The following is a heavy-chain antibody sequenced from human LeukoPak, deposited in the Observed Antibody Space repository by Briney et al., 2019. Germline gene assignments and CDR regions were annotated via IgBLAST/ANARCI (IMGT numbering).Heavy chain of an antibody. CDR3: AKHYGSGTYYNYFTY. V-gene: IGHV3-23*01. D-gene: IGHD3-10*01. CDR1: GFSFSSYA. J-gene: IGHJ4*02. CDR2: ISDSGGRT. Sequence: PGGSLRLSCAASGFSFSSYAVSWVRQAPGRGLEWVSAISDSGGRTYYADFVKGRFTISRDNSENTLFLQMSSLRAEDTATYYCAKHYGSGTYYNYFTYCGEGTLVSVSS.